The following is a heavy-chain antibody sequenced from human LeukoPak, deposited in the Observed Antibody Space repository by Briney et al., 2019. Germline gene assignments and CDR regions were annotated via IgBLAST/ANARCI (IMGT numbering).Heavy chain of an antibody. CDR2: INHSGST. D-gene: IGHD4-17*01. Sequence: TSETLSLTCAVYGGSFSGYYWSWIRQPPGKGLEWIGEINHSGSTNYNPSLKSRVTISVDTSKNQFSLKLSSVTAADTAVYYCASTGYGHNWFDPWGQGTLVTVSS. CDR3: ASTGYGHNWFDP. J-gene: IGHJ5*02. V-gene: IGHV4-34*01. CDR1: GGSFSGYY.